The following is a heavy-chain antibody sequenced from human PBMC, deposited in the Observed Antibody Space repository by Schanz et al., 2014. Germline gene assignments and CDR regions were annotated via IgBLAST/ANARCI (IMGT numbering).Heavy chain of an antibody. CDR1: NYIFTKYY. CDR2: MNSKTGNT. V-gene: IGHV1-8*01. J-gene: IGHJ4*02. CDR3: ARDGEAAAGCDY. D-gene: IGHD6-13*01. Sequence: QVQLVQSGAEVKKPGASVKLSCKASNYIFTKYYIHCVRQAPGQGLEWMGWMNSKTGNTGYAQRFQGRVTMTRNTSITTAYLELSSLRSGDTAVYYCARDGEAAAGCDYWGQGTLVTVSS.